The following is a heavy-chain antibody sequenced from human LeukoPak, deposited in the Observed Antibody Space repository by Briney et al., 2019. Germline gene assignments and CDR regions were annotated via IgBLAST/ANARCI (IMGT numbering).Heavy chain of an antibody. CDR1: GFTFSTYT. Sequence: GGSLRLSCAASGFTFSTYTMYWVRHPPGKGLEWVSIIGSSGGGIHYADSVKGRFTISRDNSKNALYLQMNSLRAEDTAVYYCARDHFQLQNYYFDSWGQGTLVTVSS. D-gene: IGHD2-2*01. V-gene: IGHV3-23*01. J-gene: IGHJ4*02. CDR2: IGSSGGGI. CDR3: ARDHFQLQNYYFDS.